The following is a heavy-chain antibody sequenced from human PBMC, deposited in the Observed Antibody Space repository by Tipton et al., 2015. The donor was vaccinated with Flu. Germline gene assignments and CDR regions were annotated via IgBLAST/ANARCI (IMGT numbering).Heavy chain of an antibody. CDR1: GFTFSSYS. J-gene: IGHJ4*02. V-gene: IGHV3-21*01. D-gene: IGHD2-15*01. CDR3: ARGIGYCSGGSCYSGFY. Sequence: GSLRLSCAASGFTFSSYSMNWVRQAPGKGLEWVSSISSSSSYIYYADSVRGRFTISRDNAKNSLYLQMNSLRAEDTAVYYCARGIGYCSGGSCYSGFYWGQGTLVTVS. CDR2: ISSSSSYI.